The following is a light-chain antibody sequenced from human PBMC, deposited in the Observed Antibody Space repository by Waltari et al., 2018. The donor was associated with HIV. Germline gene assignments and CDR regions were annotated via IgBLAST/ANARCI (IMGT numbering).Light chain of an antibody. J-gene: IGKJ2*01. V-gene: IGKV3-20*01. CDR2: GAS. CDR1: QSISNNY. Sequence: EIVLTQSPGTLSLSPGERATLSCRASQSISNNYLAWYQQRPGQAPRLLSYGASSRATAIPERFSGSGSGTDFTLTISRLEPEDSAVFYCQQYGTSYTFGQGTKLEIK. CDR3: QQYGTSYT.